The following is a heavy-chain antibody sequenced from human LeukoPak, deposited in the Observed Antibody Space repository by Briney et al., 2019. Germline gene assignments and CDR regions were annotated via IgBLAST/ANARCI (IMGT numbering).Heavy chain of an antibody. CDR3: ASFIAAAGTGWFDP. J-gene: IGHJ5*02. CDR1: GGSISSGGYY. Sequence: SETLSLTCTVSGGSISSGGYYWSWIRQHPGKGLEWIGYIYYSGSTYYNPSLKSRVTISVDTSKNQFSLKLSSVTAAATAVYYCASFIAAAGTGWFDPWGQGTLVTVSS. CDR2: IYYSGST. V-gene: IGHV4-31*03. D-gene: IGHD6-13*01.